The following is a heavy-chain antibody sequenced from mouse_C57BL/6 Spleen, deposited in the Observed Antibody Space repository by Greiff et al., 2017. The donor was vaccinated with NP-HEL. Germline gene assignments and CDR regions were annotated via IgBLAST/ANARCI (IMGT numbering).Heavy chain of an antibody. CDR2: IYPSDSET. J-gene: IGHJ2*01. V-gene: IGHV1-61*01. D-gene: IGHD4-1*01. Sequence: VKLQQPGAELVRPGSSVKLSCKASGYTFTSYWMDWVKQRPGQGLEWIGNIYPSDSETHYNQKFKDKATLTVDKSSSTAYMQLSSLTSEDSAVYYCAREGAGTGDYWGQGTTLTVSS. CDR1: GYTFTSYW. CDR3: AREGAGTGDY.